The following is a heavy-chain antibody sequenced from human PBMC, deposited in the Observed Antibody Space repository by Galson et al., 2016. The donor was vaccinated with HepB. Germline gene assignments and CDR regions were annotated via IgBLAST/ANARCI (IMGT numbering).Heavy chain of an antibody. V-gene: IGHV1-18*01. CDR2: ISAYSGNT. CDR3: ARSGPTYGLYYLDY. D-gene: IGHD3-10*01. J-gene: IGHJ4*02. CDR1: GGTFSGYA. Sequence: SVKVSCKASGGTFSGYAISWVRQAPGQGLEWMGWISAYSGNTNYAQKLQGRVTMTTDTSTNTAYMELSSLRSEDTAIYFCARSGPTYGLYYLDYWGQGTLVTVSS.